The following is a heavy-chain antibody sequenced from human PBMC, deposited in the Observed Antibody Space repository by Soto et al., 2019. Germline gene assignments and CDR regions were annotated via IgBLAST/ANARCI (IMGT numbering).Heavy chain of an antibody. D-gene: IGHD5-12*01. CDR1: GGSFSSSA. V-gene: IGHV1-69*13. CDR3: ATSVGAIGYRFFNMDV. J-gene: IGHJ6*02. Sequence: ASVKVSCKSSGGSFSSSAITWVRQAPGQGLEWMGRIIPMYGTTFYAQTFQGRVTITADESTSTVYMHLSSLKSEDTASYFCATSVGAIGYRFFNMDVWGQGTTVTVSS. CDR2: IIPMYGTT.